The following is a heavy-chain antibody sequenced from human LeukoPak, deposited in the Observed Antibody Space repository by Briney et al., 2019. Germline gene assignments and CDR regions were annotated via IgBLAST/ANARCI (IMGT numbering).Heavy chain of an antibody. Sequence: GGSLRLSCAASGFTFDDYAMHWVRQAPGKGLEWVSGISWNSGSIGYADSVKGRFTISRDNAKNSLYLQKNSLRAEDTALYYCAKGYSRGWYSRSDYWGQGTLVTVSS. CDR2: ISWNSGSI. CDR1: GFTFDDYA. J-gene: IGHJ4*02. V-gene: IGHV3-9*01. D-gene: IGHD6-19*01. CDR3: AKGYSRGWYSRSDY.